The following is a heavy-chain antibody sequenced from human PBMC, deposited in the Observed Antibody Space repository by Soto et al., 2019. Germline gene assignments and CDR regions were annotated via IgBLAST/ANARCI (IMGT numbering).Heavy chain of an antibody. CDR2: ISSSSDYI. D-gene: IGHD1-1*01. CDR1: GFTFSGYS. Sequence: GGSLRLSCAASGFTFSGYSMNWVRQAPGKGLEWVSSISSSSDYIYYADSVKGRFTISRDNTQNSLYLQMNSLRAEDTAVYYCARGGTTGTTATNWFDPWGQGTLVTVSS. J-gene: IGHJ5*02. V-gene: IGHV3-21*01. CDR3: ARGGTTGTTATNWFDP.